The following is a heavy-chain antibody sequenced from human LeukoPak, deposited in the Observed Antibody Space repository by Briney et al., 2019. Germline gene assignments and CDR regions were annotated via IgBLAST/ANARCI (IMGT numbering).Heavy chain of an antibody. J-gene: IGHJ4*02. D-gene: IGHD3-10*01. CDR1: GFTFSSYA. CDR3: AKDWGYYGSGRYHFDY. Sequence: PGGSLRLSCAASGFTFSSYAMSWVRQAPGKGLEWVPGFVNSGGTTYYADSVKGRFTISRDNSKDTLFLQMNSLRAEDTAVYYCAKDWGYYGSGRYHFDYWGQGTLVSVSS. V-gene: IGHV3-23*01. CDR2: FVNSGGTT.